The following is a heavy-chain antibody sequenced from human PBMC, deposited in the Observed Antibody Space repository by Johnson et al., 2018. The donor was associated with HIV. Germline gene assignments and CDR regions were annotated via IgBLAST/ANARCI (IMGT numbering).Heavy chain of an antibody. V-gene: IGHV3-66*01. Sequence: VQLVESGGGLVQPGGSLRLSCAASGFTVNSNYINWVRQAPGKGLECVSVISSGGDTYYADSVKDRFTISRDNSKNTLYLQMNRLRAEDTAVYYCARAPGYSRAFDIWGQGTMVTVST. CDR1: GFTVNSNY. D-gene: IGHD5-18*01. CDR3: ARAPGYSRAFDI. J-gene: IGHJ3*02. CDR2: ISSGGDT.